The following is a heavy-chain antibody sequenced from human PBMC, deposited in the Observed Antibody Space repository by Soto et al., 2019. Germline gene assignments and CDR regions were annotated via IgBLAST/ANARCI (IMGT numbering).Heavy chain of an antibody. J-gene: IGHJ4*02. Sequence: XGCLRLSCAAAGFDFEDFSMDWVRQAPGKGLEWVSLINSDGTDSYYMDSVRGRFTISRDNGKNSLYLQMDRLRPEDTAFYFCAKALYYYDSSPLDHWGQGTLVTVSS. CDR1: GFDFEDFS. CDR2: INSDGTDS. V-gene: IGHV3-43D*04. CDR3: AKALYYYDSSPLDH. D-gene: IGHD3-22*01.